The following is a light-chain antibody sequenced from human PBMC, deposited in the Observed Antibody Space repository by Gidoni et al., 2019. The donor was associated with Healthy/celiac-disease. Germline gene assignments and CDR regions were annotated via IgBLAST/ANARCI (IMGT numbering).Light chain of an antibody. CDR3: QVWDSSSDHVV. J-gene: IGLJ2*01. CDR2: DYS. Sequence: SYVLTQPPSVSVAPGQTARITVGGNNIGIKSVHWYQQKPGQAPLLVVSDYSDRPSGIPERFSGSNSGNTATLTISRVEAGDEADYYCQVWDSSSDHVVFGGGTKLTVL. V-gene: IGLV3-21*02. CDR1: NIGIKS.